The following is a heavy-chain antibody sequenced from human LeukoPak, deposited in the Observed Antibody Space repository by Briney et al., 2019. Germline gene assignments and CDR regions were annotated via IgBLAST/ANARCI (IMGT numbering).Heavy chain of an antibody. CDR1: GGAFSSYA. Sequence: ASVKVSCKASGGAFSSYAISWVRQAPGQGLEWMGWMNPNSGNTGYAQKFQGRVTMARNTSISTAYMELSSLRSEDTAVYYCARVGGVGATGYYYYYMDVWGKGTTVTVSS. J-gene: IGHJ6*03. CDR2: MNPNSGNT. D-gene: IGHD1-26*01. CDR3: ARVGGVGATGYYYYYMDV. V-gene: IGHV1-8*02.